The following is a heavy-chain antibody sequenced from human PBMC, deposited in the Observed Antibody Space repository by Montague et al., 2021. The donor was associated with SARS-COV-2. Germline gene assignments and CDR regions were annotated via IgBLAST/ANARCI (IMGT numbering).Heavy chain of an antibody. Sequence: SETLSLTCAVHGASFSTYSWNWIRQPPGKGLEWIGEINHGGSTNYNPSLKSRLTISADTSKNQFSLKLTSVAAADTAVYYCARLRDGVVPSPILGVGPYYSYYYMDVWGRGTTVTVSS. D-gene: IGHD3-10*01. CDR2: INHGGST. CDR1: GASFSTYS. J-gene: IGHJ6*03. CDR3: ARLRDGVVPSPILGVGPYYSYYYMDV. V-gene: IGHV4-34*01.